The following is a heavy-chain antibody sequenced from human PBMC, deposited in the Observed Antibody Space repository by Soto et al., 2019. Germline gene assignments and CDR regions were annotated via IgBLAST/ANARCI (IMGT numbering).Heavy chain of an antibody. CDR2: ISTYNGNT. D-gene: IGHD2-21*02. CDR3: ARDGDIVVVTAGRLNWFDP. J-gene: IGHJ5*02. Sequence: ASVKVSCKASGYTFTSYGISWVRQAPGQGLEWMGWISTYNGNTKYAQKLQGRVTMTTDTSTSTAYMELRSLRSDDTAVYYCARDGDIVVVTAGRLNWFDPWGQGTLVTVSS. CDR1: GYTFTSYG. V-gene: IGHV1-18*01.